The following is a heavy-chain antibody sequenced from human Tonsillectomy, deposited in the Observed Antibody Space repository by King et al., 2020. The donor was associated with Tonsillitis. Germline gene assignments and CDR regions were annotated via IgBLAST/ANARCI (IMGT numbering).Heavy chain of an antibody. J-gene: IGHJ4*02. V-gene: IGHV3-30-3*01. D-gene: IGHD3-10*01. CDR2: ISYDGSNK. Sequence: VQLVESGGGVVQPGRSLRLSCAASGFTFSSYALHWVCQAPGKGLEWVAVISYDGSNKYYADSVKGQFTISRDNSKNTLYLQMNSLRAEDTAVYYCARDGGEYYFDYWGQGTLVTVSS. CDR1: GFTFSSYA. CDR3: ARDGGEYYFDY.